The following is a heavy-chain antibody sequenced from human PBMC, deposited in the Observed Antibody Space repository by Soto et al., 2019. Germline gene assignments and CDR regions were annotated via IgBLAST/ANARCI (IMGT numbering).Heavy chain of an antibody. CDR2: IYYSGST. CDR3: ARLGGYYQAFDS. J-gene: IGHJ4*02. D-gene: IGHD3-22*01. Sequence: QVQLQESGPGLVKPSETLSLTCTVSGGSISPYYWSWIRQPPGKGLEWIGYIYYSGSTTYNPSLKSRVNISVDTSQNRFSLNLSSVTAADTAVYYCARLGGYYQAFDSWGQGTLVTVSS. V-gene: IGHV4-59*08. CDR1: GGSISPYY.